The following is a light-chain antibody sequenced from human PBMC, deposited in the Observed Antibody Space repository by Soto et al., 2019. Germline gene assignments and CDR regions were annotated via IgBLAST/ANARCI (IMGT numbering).Light chain of an antibody. J-gene: IGKJ4*01. V-gene: IGKV3-20*01. CDR1: QSVNNDY. CDR3: QQYGTSPLT. Sequence: ETVLTQSPGTLPLSPGERATLSCRATQSVNNDYLAWYQQRPGLAPRLRIFGASGRATGIPDRFSGSGSGTDFTLTISRLEPEDFAIYYCQQYGTSPLTFGGGTKVEIK. CDR2: GAS.